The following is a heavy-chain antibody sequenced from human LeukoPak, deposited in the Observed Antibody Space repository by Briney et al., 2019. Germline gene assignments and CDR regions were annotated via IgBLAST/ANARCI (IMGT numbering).Heavy chain of an antibody. Sequence: SETLSLTCAVYGGSFSGYYWSWIRQPPGKGLEWIGEINHSGRTNYNPSHKSRVTISVDTSKNQFSLRLSSVTAADTAVYFCARGGYYDTSGYSAAEYFQHWGQGTLVTVSS. J-gene: IGHJ1*01. D-gene: IGHD3-22*01. CDR2: INHSGRT. V-gene: IGHV4-34*01. CDR1: GGSFSGYY. CDR3: ARGGYYDTSGYSAAEYFQH.